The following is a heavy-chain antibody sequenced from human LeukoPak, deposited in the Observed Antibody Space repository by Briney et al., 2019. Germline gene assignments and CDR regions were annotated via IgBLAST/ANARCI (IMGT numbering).Heavy chain of an antibody. CDR2: INHSGST. V-gene: IGHV4-34*01. CDR3: ARGPLL. CDR1: GGSISSYY. J-gene: IGHJ4*02. Sequence: SETLSLTCTVSGGSISSYYWSWIRQPPGKGLEWIGEINHSGSTNYNPSLKSRVTISVDTSKNQFSLKLSSVTAADTAVYYCARGPLLWGQGTLVTVSS.